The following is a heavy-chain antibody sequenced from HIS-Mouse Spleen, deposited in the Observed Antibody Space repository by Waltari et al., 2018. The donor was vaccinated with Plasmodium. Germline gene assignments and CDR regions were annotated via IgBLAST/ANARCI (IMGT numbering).Heavy chain of an antibody. CDR3: ARGQLGIDAFDI. D-gene: IGHD7-27*01. CDR1: GGPFSGYC. V-gene: IGHV4-34*01. J-gene: IGHJ3*02. Sequence: QVQLQQWSAGLLKPSQTLSRTCAVYGGPFSGYCLSCIRRPPWKGLEWMGEINHSGSTNYNPSLKGRVTISVDTSKSQFSLKLSSVTAADTAVYYCARGQLGIDAFDIWGQGTMVTVSS. CDR2: INHSGST.